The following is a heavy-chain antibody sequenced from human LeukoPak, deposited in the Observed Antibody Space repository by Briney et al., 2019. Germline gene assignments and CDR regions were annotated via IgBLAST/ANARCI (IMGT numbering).Heavy chain of an antibody. CDR1: GFTFSNYA. J-gene: IGHJ4*02. D-gene: IGHD2/OR15-2a*01. V-gene: IGHV3-23*01. CDR3: AKDSAKKYDDY. CDR2: ISGSDGTT. Sequence: GGSLRLSCAASGFTFSNYAKSWVRQAPGKGLEWVSGISGSDGTTHYADSVKGRFTISRDNSKNTLYLQMNGLRAEDTAVYYCAKDSAKKYDDYWGQGTLVTVSS.